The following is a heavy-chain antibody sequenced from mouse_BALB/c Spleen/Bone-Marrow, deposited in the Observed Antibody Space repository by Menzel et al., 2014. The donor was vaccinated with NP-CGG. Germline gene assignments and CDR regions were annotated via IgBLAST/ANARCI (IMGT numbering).Heavy chain of an antibody. Sequence: VQPQQSGAELAKPGASVKMSCKASGYTFTSYWMHWVKQRPGQGLEWIGYINPSTGYTEYNQKFKDKATLTADKSSSTAYMQLSSLTPEDSAVYYCARQITTVDYAVDYWGQGTSVTVSS. CDR3: ARQITTVDYAVDY. V-gene: IGHV1-7*01. J-gene: IGHJ4*01. CDR1: GYTFTSYW. CDR2: INPSTGYT. D-gene: IGHD1-1*01.